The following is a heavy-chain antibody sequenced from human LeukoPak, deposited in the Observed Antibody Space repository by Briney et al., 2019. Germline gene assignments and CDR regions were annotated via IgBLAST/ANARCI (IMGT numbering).Heavy chain of an antibody. J-gene: IGHJ4*02. CDR3: ARDDYGGNSPGGFDY. Sequence: PSETLSLTCTVSGGSISSGGYYWSWIRQHPGKGLEWIGYIYYSGSTYYNPSLKSRVTISVDTSKNQFSLKLSSVTAADTAVYYCARDDYGGNSPGGFDYWGQGTLVTVSS. CDR1: GGSISSGGYY. CDR2: IYYSGST. V-gene: IGHV4-31*03. D-gene: IGHD4-23*01.